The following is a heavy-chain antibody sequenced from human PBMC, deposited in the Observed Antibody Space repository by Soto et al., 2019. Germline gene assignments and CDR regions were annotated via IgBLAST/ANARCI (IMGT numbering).Heavy chain of an antibody. CDR3: VRDSTIGSTFSWYDGIDY. Sequence: QVQLVQSGAEVKKPGSSVKVSCKTSGGTFSNDIITWVRQAPGQGLEWMERIIPLIDTTNYAQKFQGRVTITADKSTGTAYMELNRLRYEDTAVYYCVRDSTIGSTFSWYDGIDYWGQGTLVTVSS. J-gene: IGHJ4*02. V-gene: IGHV1-69*08. CDR2: IIPLIDTT. D-gene: IGHD5-12*01. CDR1: GGTFSNDI.